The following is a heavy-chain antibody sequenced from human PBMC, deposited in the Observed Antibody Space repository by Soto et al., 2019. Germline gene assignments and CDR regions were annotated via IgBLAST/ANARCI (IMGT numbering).Heavy chain of an antibody. J-gene: IGHJ4*02. Sequence: EVQLVESGGGLVQPGRSLRLSCAASGFTFDDYAMHWVRQAPGKGLEWVSGIGWNSGSIGYADSVKGRFTISRDNAKNSLYLQMNSLRAEATALYYCAKDIEYSSSRGFDYWGQGTLVTVSS. CDR1: GFTFDDYA. CDR3: AKDIEYSSSRGFDY. D-gene: IGHD6-6*01. CDR2: IGWNSGSI. V-gene: IGHV3-9*01.